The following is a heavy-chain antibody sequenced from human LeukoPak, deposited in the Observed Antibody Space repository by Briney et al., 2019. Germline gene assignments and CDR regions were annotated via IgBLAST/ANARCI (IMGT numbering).Heavy chain of an antibody. CDR2: ISGSGGST. D-gene: IGHD1-26*01. J-gene: IGHJ4*02. Sequence: PGGSLRLSCAASGFTFSSYAMSWVRQAPGKGLEWVSAISGSGGSTYYADSVKGRFTISRDNSKNTLYLQMNSLRAEDTAVYYCAKMGARVGARGPLDYWGQGTLVTVSS. CDR1: GFTFSSYA. CDR3: AKMGARVGARGPLDY. V-gene: IGHV3-23*01.